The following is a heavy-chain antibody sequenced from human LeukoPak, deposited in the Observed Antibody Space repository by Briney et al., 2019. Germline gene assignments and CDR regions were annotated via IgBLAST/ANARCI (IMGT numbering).Heavy chain of an antibody. CDR2: ISSSGSTI. CDR3: ARASGGYDSSGYCPDY. CDR1: GFTFSDHY. J-gene: IGHJ4*02. Sequence: GGSLRLPCAASGFTFSDHYMSWIRQAPGKGLEWVSYISSSGSTIYYADSVKGRFTISRDNAKNSLYLQMNSLRAEDTAVYYCARASGGYDSSGYCPDYWGQGTLVTVSS. D-gene: IGHD3-22*01. V-gene: IGHV3-11*01.